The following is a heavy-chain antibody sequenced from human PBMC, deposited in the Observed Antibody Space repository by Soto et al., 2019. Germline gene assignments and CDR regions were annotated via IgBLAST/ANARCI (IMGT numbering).Heavy chain of an antibody. J-gene: IGHJ6*02. D-gene: IGHD3-9*01. Sequence: PGGSLRLSCAASGFTFSSYAMSWVRQAPGKGLEWVSAISGSGGSTYYADSVKGRFTISRDNSKNTLYLQMNSLRAEDTAVYYCEKDLERIRYYDILTGYFYYYYGMDVWGQGTTVTVSS. CDR2: ISGSGGST. CDR1: GFTFSSYA. V-gene: IGHV3-23*01. CDR3: EKDLERIRYYDILTGYFYYYYGMDV.